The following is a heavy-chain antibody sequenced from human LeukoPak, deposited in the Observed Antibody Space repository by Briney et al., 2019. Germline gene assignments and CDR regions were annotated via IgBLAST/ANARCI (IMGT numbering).Heavy chain of an antibody. J-gene: IGHJ4*02. Sequence: SETLSHTCTVSGGSISSCYWSCIREPPGKGLEWIGYIYYSGGTNYNHSLKSRFTISVDTSKNQFSLKLSSVTAADTAVYYCARGGSSGWYNPLDYWGQGTLVTVSS. CDR2: IYYSGGT. D-gene: IGHD6-19*01. V-gene: IGHV4-59*01. CDR3: ARGGSSGWYNPLDY. CDR1: GGSISSCY.